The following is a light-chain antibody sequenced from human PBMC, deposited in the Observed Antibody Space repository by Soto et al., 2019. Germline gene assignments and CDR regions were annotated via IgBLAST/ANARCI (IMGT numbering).Light chain of an antibody. CDR1: SSDVGAYTY. CDR3: SSYTSSSTPYV. Sequence: QSALTQPASVSGSPGQSITISCTGTSSDVGAYTYVSWYQQHPGKAPKLMIYDVTNRPSGVSNRFSGSKSGNTASLTISGLQAEDEADYYCSSYTSSSTPYVFATGTKVTVL. V-gene: IGLV2-14*03. J-gene: IGLJ1*01. CDR2: DVT.